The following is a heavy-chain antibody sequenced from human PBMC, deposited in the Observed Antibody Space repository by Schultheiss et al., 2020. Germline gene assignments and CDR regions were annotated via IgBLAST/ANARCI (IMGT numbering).Heavy chain of an antibody. CDR1: GFTFDDYA. J-gene: IGHJ4*02. CDR2: ISWNSGSI. D-gene: IGHD2-2*01. V-gene: IGHV3-9*01. CDR3: AKDGYCSSASCYWSY. Sequence: GGSLRLSCAASGFTFDDYAMHWVRQAPGKGLEWVSGISWNSGSIGYADSVKGRFSISSDNSKNTLYLQMNSLRAEDTALYYCAKDGYCSSASCYWSYWGQGTLVTVSS.